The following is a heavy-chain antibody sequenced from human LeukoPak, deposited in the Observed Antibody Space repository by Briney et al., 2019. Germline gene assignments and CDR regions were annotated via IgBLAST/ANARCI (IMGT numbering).Heavy chain of an antibody. D-gene: IGHD3-9*01. Sequence: SSETLSLTCAVYGGSFSGYYWSWIRQPPGKGLEWIGEINHSGSTNYNPSLKSRVTISVDTSKNQFSLKLSSVTAADTAVYYCARGSAYDILTGYYRRGRIYNWFDPWGQGTLVTVSS. CDR2: INHSGST. V-gene: IGHV4-34*01. CDR3: ARGSAYDILTGYYRRGRIYNWFDP. J-gene: IGHJ5*02. CDR1: GGSFSGYY.